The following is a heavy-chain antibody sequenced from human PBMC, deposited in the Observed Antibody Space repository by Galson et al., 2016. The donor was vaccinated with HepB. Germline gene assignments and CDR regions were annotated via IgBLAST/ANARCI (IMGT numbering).Heavy chain of an antibody. Sequence: CAISGDSVSSNNAGWNWIRQSPATGLEWRGRTYYRSKWFYDYAESVKSRITITPATTKTQCSLQLNSVTVEDTAVYYFTRVKELGTGFYYWGQGTLVIVSS. V-gene: IGHV6-1*01. J-gene: IGHJ4*02. D-gene: IGHD7-27*01. CDR1: GDSVSSNNAG. CDR3: TRVKELGTGFYY. CDR2: TYYRSKWFY.